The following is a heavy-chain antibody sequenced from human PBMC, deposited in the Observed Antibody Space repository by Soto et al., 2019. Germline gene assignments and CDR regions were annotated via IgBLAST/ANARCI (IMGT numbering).Heavy chain of an antibody. V-gene: IGHV4-4*07. CDR1: GGSISSYY. Sequence: SETLSLTCTVSGGSISSYYWSWIRQPAGKGLEWIGRIYTSGSTNYNPSLKSRVTMSVDTSKNQSSLKLSSVTAADTAVYYCARACSSNSCYDVFDYWGQGTLVTVSS. CDR2: IYTSGST. J-gene: IGHJ4*02. CDR3: ARACSSNSCYDVFDY. D-gene: IGHD2-2*01.